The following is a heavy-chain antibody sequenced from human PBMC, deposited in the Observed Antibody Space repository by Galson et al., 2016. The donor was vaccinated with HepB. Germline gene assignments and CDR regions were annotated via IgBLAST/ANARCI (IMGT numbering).Heavy chain of an antibody. CDR3: SRERERGVGNYFFYGMEV. CDR2: IGFDGSNK. D-gene: IGHD3-10*01. V-gene: IGHV3-33*01. J-gene: IGHJ6*02. Sequence: SLRLSCAASGFTFNSYGIHWVRQAPGKGLEWVTFIGFDGSNKYYADSVKGRFTISRDNSKNTLYLQMNSLRADDTAGYHCSRERERGVGNYFFYGMEVWGQGTTVTVSS. CDR1: GFTFNSYG.